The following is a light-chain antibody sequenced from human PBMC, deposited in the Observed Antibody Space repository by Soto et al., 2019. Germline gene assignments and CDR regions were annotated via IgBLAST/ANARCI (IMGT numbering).Light chain of an antibody. V-gene: IGLV1-47*01. J-gene: IGLJ2*01. CDR2: SND. CDR3: AAWDDSLSGPL. Sequence: QSVVTQSPSASGTPGQRVTISCSGTSSNIGTNYVSWYQQLPGTAPKVLIYSNDKRPSGVPDRFSGSKSGTSASLAISGLRSEDEADYYCAAWDDSLSGPLFGGGTKLTVL. CDR1: SSNIGTNY.